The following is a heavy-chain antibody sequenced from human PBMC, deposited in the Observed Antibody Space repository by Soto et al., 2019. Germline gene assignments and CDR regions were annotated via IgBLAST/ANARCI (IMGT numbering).Heavy chain of an antibody. CDR2: ISSSSSNTI. CDR3: ARELDLRY. CDR1: GFTFSSYS. D-gene: IGHD1-1*01. J-gene: IGHJ4*02. Sequence: SLRLSCAASGFTFSSYSMNWVRQAPGKGLEWVSYISSSSSNTIYYADSVKGRFTISRDNAKNSLYLQMNSLRDEDTAVYYCARELDLRYWGQGTLVTVSS. V-gene: IGHV3-48*02.